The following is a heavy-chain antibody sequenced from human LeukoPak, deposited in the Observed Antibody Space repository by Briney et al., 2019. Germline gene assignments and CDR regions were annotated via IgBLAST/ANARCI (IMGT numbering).Heavy chain of an antibody. D-gene: IGHD6-19*01. V-gene: IGHV4-30-2*01. J-gene: IGHJ4*02. CDR1: GGSISSGGYY. Sequence: PSETLSLTCTVSGGSISSGGYYWGWIRQPPGKGLEWIGYIYHSGSTYYNPSLKSRVTISVDRSKSQFSLKLSSVTAADTAVYYCASGWGSSGWYFDYWGQGTLVTVSS. CDR3: ASGWGSSGWYFDY. CDR2: IYHSGST.